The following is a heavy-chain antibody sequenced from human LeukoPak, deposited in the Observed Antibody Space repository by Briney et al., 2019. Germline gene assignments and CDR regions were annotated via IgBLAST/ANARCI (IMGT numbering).Heavy chain of an antibody. CDR2: VYYSGST. D-gene: IGHD3-16*01. CDR3: ARSGYAFGADAFDI. Sequence: KPSETLSLTCTVSGDSISRYYWGWIRQPPGKGLEWIGYVYYSGSTQYNPSLNGRVTISVATSKKQFSLRLTSVTAADTAVYYCARSGYAFGADAFDIWGQGAMVAVPS. V-gene: IGHV4-59*08. J-gene: IGHJ3*02. CDR1: GDSISRYY.